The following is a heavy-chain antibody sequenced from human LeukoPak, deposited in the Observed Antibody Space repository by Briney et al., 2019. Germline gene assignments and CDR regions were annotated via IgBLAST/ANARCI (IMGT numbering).Heavy chain of an antibody. D-gene: IGHD3-3*01. J-gene: IGHJ3*02. CDR3: ARSERITILAGGNVDAFDI. V-gene: IGHV1-18*01. CDR2: ISGYNGNT. Sequence: ASVKVSCKASGYTFTSYGINWVRQATGQGLEWMGWISGYNGNTNYVQKLQGRVTMTTDTSTSTAYMELRSLRSDDTAVYYCARSERITILAGGNVDAFDIWGQGTMVTVSS. CDR1: GYTFTSYG.